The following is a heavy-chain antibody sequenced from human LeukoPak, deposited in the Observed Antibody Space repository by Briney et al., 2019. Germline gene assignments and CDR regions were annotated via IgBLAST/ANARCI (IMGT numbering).Heavy chain of an antibody. CDR3: ARVSVYSYGYDLFDY. CDR1: GGTFSIYA. J-gene: IGHJ4*02. V-gene: IGHV1-69*13. CDR2: IIPIFGTA. D-gene: IGHD5-18*01. Sequence: ASVNVSFTASGGTFSIYAISWVRQATGQGLEWMGGIIPIFGTANYAQKFQGRVTITADESTSTAYMELSSLRSEDTAVYYCARVSVYSYGYDLFDYWGQGTLVTVSS.